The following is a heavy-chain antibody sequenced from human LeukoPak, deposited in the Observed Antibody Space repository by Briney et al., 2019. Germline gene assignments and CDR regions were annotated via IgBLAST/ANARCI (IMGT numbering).Heavy chain of an antibody. V-gene: IGHV3-7*01. CDR1: GFTFSGYW. D-gene: IGHD2-21*02. CDR3: TRGDPDY. Sequence: GGCLRLSCAASGFTFSGYWMQWVREAPGQGLQWVANINYGGSDRYYVDSVQGRFSIPRDNANISLYLQMNSLTVEDTAVYYCTRGDPDYWGQGTLVTVSS. CDR2: INYGGSDR. J-gene: IGHJ4*02.